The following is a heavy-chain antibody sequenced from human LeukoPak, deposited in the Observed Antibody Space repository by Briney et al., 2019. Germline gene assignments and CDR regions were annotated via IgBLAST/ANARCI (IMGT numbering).Heavy chain of an antibody. J-gene: IGHJ6*02. CDR2: ISAYNGNT. D-gene: IGHD2-15*01. Sequence: ASVKVSCKASGYTFTSYGISWVRRAPGQGLEWMGWISAYNGNTNYAQKLQGRVTMTTDTSTSTAYMELRSLRSDDTAVYYCARDPPRIVVVVAATNYYGVDVWGQGTTVTVSS. CDR1: GYTFTSYG. CDR3: ARDPPRIVVVVAATNYYGVDV. V-gene: IGHV1-18*01.